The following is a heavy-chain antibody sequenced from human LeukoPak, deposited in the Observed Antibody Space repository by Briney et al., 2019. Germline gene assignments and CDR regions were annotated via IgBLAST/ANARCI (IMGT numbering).Heavy chain of an antibody. CDR1: GFTFRGYS. CDR3: ARDGLAAATLHWCFDL. Sequence: PGGSLRLSCAASGFTFRGYSMNWVRQAPGKGLEWVSHINSGSSTIYYADSVKGRFTISRDNGKNSLSLQMNSLRAEDTAVYYCARDGLAAATLHWCFDLWGRGTLVTVSS. V-gene: IGHV3-48*01. CDR2: INSGSSTI. J-gene: IGHJ2*01. D-gene: IGHD6-25*01.